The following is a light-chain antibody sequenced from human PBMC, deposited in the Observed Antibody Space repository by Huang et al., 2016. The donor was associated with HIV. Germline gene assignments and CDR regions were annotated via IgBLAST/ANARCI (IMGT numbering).Light chain of an antibody. J-gene: IGKJ1*01. Sequence: EIVLTQSPATLSLSPGERATLSCRASQSVSSYLAWYQQKPGQAPGLLIYDASNRATGIPARFSGSGSGTDFTLTISSLEPEDFAVYYCQQRSNWARTFGQGTKVEIK. V-gene: IGKV3-11*01. CDR3: QQRSNWART. CDR1: QSVSSY. CDR2: DAS.